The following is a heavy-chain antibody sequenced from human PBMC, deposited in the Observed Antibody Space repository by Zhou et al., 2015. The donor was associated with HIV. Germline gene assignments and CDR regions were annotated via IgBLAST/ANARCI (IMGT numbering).Heavy chain of an antibody. CDR1: GFTFSNSG. CDR2: ISYDGRDK. Sequence: QGQLVESGGGVVQPGRSLRLSCAVFGFTFSNSGMHWVRQAPGKGLEWVAVISYDGRDKYYADSLKGRITISRDNSKNTLYLQMNSLRPDDTAVYHCAKGFVTGTTKWGQGTLVTVSS. V-gene: IGHV3-30*18. D-gene: IGHD1-20*01. J-gene: IGHJ4*02. CDR3: AKGFVTGTTK.